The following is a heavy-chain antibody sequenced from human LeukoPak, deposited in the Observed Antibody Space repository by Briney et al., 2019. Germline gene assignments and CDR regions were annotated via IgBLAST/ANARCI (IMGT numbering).Heavy chain of an antibody. Sequence: GGSLRLSCAASGFTFSSYSMNWVRQAPGKGLEWVSYISSSSSTIYYADSVKGRFTISRDNAKNSLYLQMNSLRAEDTAVYYCARLGQWLDIDYWGQGTLVTVSS. CDR1: GFTFSSYS. D-gene: IGHD6-19*01. CDR2: ISSSSSTI. CDR3: ARLGQWLDIDY. V-gene: IGHV3-48*01. J-gene: IGHJ4*02.